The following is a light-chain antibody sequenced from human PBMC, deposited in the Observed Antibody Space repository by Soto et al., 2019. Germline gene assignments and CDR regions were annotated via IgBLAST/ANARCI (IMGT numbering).Light chain of an antibody. V-gene: IGKV1-39*01. J-gene: IGKJ5*01. CDR2: ATS. CDR1: RNVSIY. Sequence: EIPLTQSPSXLXXSXXXXXXXXCRASRNVSIYLNWYQHKPGKGPTLLIHATSNLQIGVPSRFSGSGSGTEFTLTISSLEPEDFGTYYCQQSYKMPSFGQGTRLEI. CDR3: QQSYKMPS.